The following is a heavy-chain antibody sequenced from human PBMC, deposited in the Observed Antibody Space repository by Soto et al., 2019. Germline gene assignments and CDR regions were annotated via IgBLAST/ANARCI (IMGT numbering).Heavy chain of an antibody. CDR2: ISYDGRDK. J-gene: IGHJ4*02. CDR1: GFSFTAYA. CDR3: VAGLTWADY. Sequence: QVQLVESGGGVVQPGKSLRISCAASGFSFTAYAMLWVRQAPGKGLEWVSIISYDGRDKYYADSVKGRFSISRDDFKNILYLQLNSLRPGDTAVYYCVAGLTWADYWGKGTLVTVSS. V-gene: IGHV3-30*14. D-gene: IGHD1-26*01.